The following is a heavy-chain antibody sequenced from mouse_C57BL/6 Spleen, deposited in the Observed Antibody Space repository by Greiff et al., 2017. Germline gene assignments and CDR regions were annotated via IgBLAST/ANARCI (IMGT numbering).Heavy chain of an antibody. CDR1: GYTFTDYY. D-gene: IGHD2-1*01. V-gene: IGHV1-19*01. CDR3: ARCLYGNYVAMDY. Sequence: VQLQQSGPVLVKPGASVKMSCKASGYTFTDYYMNWVKQSHGKSLEWIGVINPYNGGTSYNQKFKGKATLTVDKSSSTAYMERNRLKSEDSAVYYCARCLYGNYVAMDYWGQGASVTVAS. J-gene: IGHJ4*01. CDR2: INPYNGGT.